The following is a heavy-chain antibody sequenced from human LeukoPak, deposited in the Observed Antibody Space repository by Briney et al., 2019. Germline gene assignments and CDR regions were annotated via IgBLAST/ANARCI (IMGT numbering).Heavy chain of an antibody. J-gene: IGHJ6*03. CDR1: GGSISSSSYY. CDR3: ARHHGTTVTTNPYYYYYMDV. Sequence: PSETLSLTCTVSGGSISSSSYYWGWIRQPPGKGLEWIGTIYYSGSTYYNPSLKSRVTMSVDTSKNQFSLKLSSVTAADTAVYYCARHHGTTVTTNPYYYYYMDVWGKGTTVTVSS. V-gene: IGHV4-39*01. D-gene: IGHD4-11*01. CDR2: IYYSGST.